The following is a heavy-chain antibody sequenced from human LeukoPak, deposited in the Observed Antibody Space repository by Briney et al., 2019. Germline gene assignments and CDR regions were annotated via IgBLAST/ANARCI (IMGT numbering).Heavy chain of an antibody. D-gene: IGHD1-14*01. CDR2: IWYDGSIK. V-gene: IGHV3-33*01. CDR3: ARASEPFDV. CDR1: GFTFSTYG. J-gene: IGHJ3*01. Sequence: GGSLRLSCAASGFTFSTYGMHWVRQAPGKGLEWVAVIWYDGSIKYYGDSVKGRFTISRDNSKDTLYLQMNSLRAEDTAVYYCARASEPFDVWGQGTMVTVSS.